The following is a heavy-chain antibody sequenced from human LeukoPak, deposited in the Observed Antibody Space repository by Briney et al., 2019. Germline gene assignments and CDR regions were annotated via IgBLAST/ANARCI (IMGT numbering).Heavy chain of an antibody. V-gene: IGHV3-69-1*01. D-gene: IGHD3-22*01. CDR1: GFPFSDYY. Sequence: GGSLRLSCAASGFPFSDYYMSWIRQAPGKGLEWVSYISGGSHIYYADSVKGRFTISRDNSKNTLYLQMNSLRAEDTAVYYCARNLGDSSGYYDYWGQGTLVTVSS. CDR3: ARNLGDSSGYYDY. J-gene: IGHJ4*02. CDR2: ISGGSHI.